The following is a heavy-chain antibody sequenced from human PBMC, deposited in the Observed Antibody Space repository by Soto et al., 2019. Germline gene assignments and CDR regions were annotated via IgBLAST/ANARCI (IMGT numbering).Heavy chain of an antibody. CDR2: ISTYTGRT. CDR1: GYTFSDNG. CDR3: ARVSGFGYSSGWYGN. D-gene: IGHD6-19*01. J-gene: IGHJ4*02. Sequence: ASVKVFCKASGYTFSDNGISWVRQAPGQGLEWMGWISTYTGRTNYAQKLQGRVTMTTDTSTSTAYMELRSLRSDDTAVYYCARVSGFGYSSGWYGNWGQGTLVTVSS. V-gene: IGHV1-18*04.